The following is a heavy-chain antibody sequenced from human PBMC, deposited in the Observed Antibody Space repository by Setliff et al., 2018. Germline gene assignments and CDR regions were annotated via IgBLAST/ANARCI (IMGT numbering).Heavy chain of an antibody. Sequence: ASVKVSCKASGYSFSDFYMHWVRQVPGRGPEWMGSINPKSGVTRYVQKFQGRVTMTRDTSISTAYMELNSLTSDDMAVYYCARDGLSWLNWLDPWGQGTPVTVSS. CDR3: ARDGLSWLNWLDP. D-gene: IGHD6-13*01. J-gene: IGHJ5*02. CDR1: GYSFSDFY. CDR2: INPKSGVT. V-gene: IGHV1-2*02.